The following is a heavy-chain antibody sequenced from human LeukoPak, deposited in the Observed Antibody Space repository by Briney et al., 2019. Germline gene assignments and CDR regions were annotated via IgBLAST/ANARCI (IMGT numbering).Heavy chain of an antibody. V-gene: IGHV3-23*01. Sequence: GSLRLSCAASGFTFSNSSMNWVRQAPGKGLEWVSAISGSGGSTYYADSVKGRFTISRDNSKSTLYLQMNSLRAEDTAVYYCAKISSGWPNPDYWGQGTLVTVSS. J-gene: IGHJ4*02. CDR1: GFTFSNSS. CDR2: ISGSGGST. D-gene: IGHD6-19*01. CDR3: AKISSGWPNPDY.